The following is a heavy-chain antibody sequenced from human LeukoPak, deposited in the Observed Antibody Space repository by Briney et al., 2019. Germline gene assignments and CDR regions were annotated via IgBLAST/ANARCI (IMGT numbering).Heavy chain of an antibody. CDR1: GFNFSSYA. CDR2: ISSSGGST. V-gene: IGHV3-64*01. J-gene: IGHJ4*02. Sequence: GGSLRLSCAASGFNFSSYAMHWVRQVPGKGLEYVSAISSSGGSTYYANSVKGRFTISRDNSKNTLYLQMGSLRTEDMAIYYCARGPDVVLVSHWSFFDYWGQGTLVTVSS. CDR3: ARGPDVVLVSHWSFFDY. D-gene: IGHD2-8*02.